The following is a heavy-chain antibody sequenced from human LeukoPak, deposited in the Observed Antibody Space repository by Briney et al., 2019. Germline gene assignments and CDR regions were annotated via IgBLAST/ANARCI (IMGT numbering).Heavy chain of an antibody. J-gene: IGHJ4*02. CDR1: GFTFSSYA. D-gene: IGHD2-21*02. CDR2: ISGSGGST. Sequence: GGSLRLSCAASGFTFSSYAMSWVRQAPGKGLEWVSAISGSGGSTYYADSVKGRFTISRGNSKNTLYLQMNSLRAEDTALYYCAKELRSVLAYCGGDCYYDYWGQGTLVTVSS. V-gene: IGHV3-23*01. CDR3: AKELRSVLAYCGGDCYYDY.